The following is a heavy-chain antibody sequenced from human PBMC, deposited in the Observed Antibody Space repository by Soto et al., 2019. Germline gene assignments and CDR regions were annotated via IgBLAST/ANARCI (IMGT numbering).Heavy chain of an antibody. D-gene: IGHD1-1*01. CDR1: GFTFSTYA. CDR3: VKGYWKGDV. J-gene: IGHJ6*02. CDR2: ISGSGGSI. Sequence: EVQLLESGGGLVQPGGSLRLSCAASGFTFSTYAMNWVRQAPGNGLEWVSAISGSGGSIHYADSVKGRFTISRENSKNTLYLQMNSLRDEDTAVYHCVKGYWKGDVWGQGTKVSVSS. V-gene: IGHV3-23*01.